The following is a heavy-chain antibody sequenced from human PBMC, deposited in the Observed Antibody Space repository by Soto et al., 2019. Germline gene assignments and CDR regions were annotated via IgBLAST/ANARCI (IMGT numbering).Heavy chain of an antibody. J-gene: IGHJ3*02. V-gene: IGHV4-39*01. CDR2: IYYSGTT. CDR1: GGSIITSTYY. CDR3: ARARNYCTNGVCFTEDAFDI. Sequence: TLSLTCTVSGGSIITSTYYWGWIRQPPGKGLEWIGNIYYSGTTYYNPSLKSRVTISVDTSKNQFSLNLSSVTAADTAVYYCARARNYCTNGVCFTEDAFDIWGQGTMVTVSS. D-gene: IGHD2-8*01.